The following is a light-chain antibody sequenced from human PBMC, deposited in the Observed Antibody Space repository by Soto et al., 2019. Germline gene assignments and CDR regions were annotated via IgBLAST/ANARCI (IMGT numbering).Light chain of an antibody. CDR2: DAS. Sequence: EIVLTQSPATLSLSPGERATLSCRASQSVSSYLAWYQQKPGQAPRLLIYDASNRATGIPARFSGRGSGTDFTLTTSSLEPEDFAIYYCQQRSNWPPYTFGQGTKLEIK. J-gene: IGKJ2*01. CDR3: QQRSNWPPYT. V-gene: IGKV3-11*01. CDR1: QSVSSY.